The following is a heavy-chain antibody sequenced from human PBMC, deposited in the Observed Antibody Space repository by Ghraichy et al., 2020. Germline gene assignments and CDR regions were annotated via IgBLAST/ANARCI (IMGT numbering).Heavy chain of an antibody. CDR2: IYYSGST. CDR1: GGSVSSGSYY. CDR3: ALVTAQTPLWARYFDL. V-gene: IGHV4-61*01. Sequence: SETLSLTCTVSGGSVSSGSYYWSWIRQPPGKGLEWIGYIYYSGSTNYNPSLKSRVTISVDTSKNQFSLKLSSVTAADTAVYYCALVTAQTPLWARYFDLWGRGTLVTVSS. D-gene: IGHD2-21*02. J-gene: IGHJ2*01.